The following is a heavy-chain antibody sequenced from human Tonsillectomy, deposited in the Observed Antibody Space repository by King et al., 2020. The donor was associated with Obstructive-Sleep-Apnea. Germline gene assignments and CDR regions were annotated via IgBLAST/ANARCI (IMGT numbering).Heavy chain of an antibody. Sequence: VQLVESGGGVVQPGRSLRLSCAASGFTFSNYAMHWVRQAPGKGLEWVAVISYDGGNKFYADSVKGRFTISRDNSKNTLWLQMDSLRAEDTAGYYCARDRSSGGYSVRGMDVWGQGTTVTVSS. CDR1: GFTFSNYA. J-gene: IGHJ6*02. CDR3: ARDRSSGGYSVRGMDV. CDR2: ISYDGGNK. V-gene: IGHV3-30*04. D-gene: IGHD1-26*01.